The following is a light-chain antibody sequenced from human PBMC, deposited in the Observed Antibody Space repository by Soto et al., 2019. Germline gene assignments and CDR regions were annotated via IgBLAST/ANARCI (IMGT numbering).Light chain of an antibody. CDR3: CSYTGGSSTYV. J-gene: IGLJ1*01. Sequence: QSALTQPRSVSGSPGQSVTISCTGTSIDVTGYNYVSWYQHHPDKAPKLIIYDVNQRPSGVPDRFSGSRSGNTASLTISGLQAEDEADYYCCSYTGGSSTYVFGTGTKVT. CDR2: DVN. V-gene: IGLV2-11*01. CDR1: SIDVTGYNY.